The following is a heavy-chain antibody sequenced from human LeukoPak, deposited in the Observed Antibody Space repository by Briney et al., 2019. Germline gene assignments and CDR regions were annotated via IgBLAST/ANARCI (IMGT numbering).Heavy chain of an antibody. CDR1: GFTFSSYS. Sequence: GGSLRLSCAASGFTFSSYSMNRVRQAPGKGLEWVSYISSRSSSIYYADSVKGRFTLSRDNAKNSLYLQMNSLRDEHTAVYYCARGDYGDRDLDYWGQGTLVTVSS. V-gene: IGHV3-48*02. CDR2: ISSRSSSI. J-gene: IGHJ4*02. D-gene: IGHD4-17*01. CDR3: ARGDYGDRDLDY.